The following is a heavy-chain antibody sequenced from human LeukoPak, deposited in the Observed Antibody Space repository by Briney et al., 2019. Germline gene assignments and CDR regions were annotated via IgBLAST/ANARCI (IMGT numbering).Heavy chain of an antibody. V-gene: IGHV3-7*03. D-gene: IGHD2-8*02. CDR2: IKQDGSEE. CDR1: GFTFSYYW. CDR3: ASKGCTGGNCKHYFDY. Sequence: PGGSLRLSCAASGFTFSYYWMSWVRQAPGKGLEWVANIKQDGSEEYYVDSVKGRFTISRDNAKNSLYLQMNSLGAEGTAVYYCASKGCTGGNCKHYFDYWGQGTLVTVAS. J-gene: IGHJ4*02.